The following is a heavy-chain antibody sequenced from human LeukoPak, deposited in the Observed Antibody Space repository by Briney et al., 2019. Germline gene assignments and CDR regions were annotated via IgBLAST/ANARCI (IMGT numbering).Heavy chain of an antibody. CDR3: VRQVNDYYGGKSGLDY. D-gene: IGHD4-23*01. CDR2: ISTGSRTI. J-gene: IGHJ4*02. CDR1: GFIFSDFD. V-gene: IGHV3-48*02. Sequence: PGGSLRLSCAASGFIFSDFDMNWVRQAPGKGLEWVSSISTGSRTISYADSVKGRFTISRDSAKNSLYLQMNSLRDEGTAVYYCVRQVNDYYGGKSGLDYWGQGTPVTVSS.